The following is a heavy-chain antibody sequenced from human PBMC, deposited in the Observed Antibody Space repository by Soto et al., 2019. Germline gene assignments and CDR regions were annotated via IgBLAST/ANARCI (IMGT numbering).Heavy chain of an antibody. J-gene: IGHJ4*02. CDR1: GFTVSNNY. CDR3: AINQGGGGY. D-gene: IGHD3-16*01. Sequence: EVQLVESGGGLIQPGGSLRLSCAVSGFTVSNNYMSWVRQAPGKGLEGVSVIYSGGYTAYGDSVKGRFTISRDNSKKKQYFKINSMKVDAMAFYYCAINQGGGGYWGQGTLVTVSS. CDR2: IYSGGYT. V-gene: IGHV3-53*01.